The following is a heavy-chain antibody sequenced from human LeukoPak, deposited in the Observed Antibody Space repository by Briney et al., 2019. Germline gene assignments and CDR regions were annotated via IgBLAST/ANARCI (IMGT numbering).Heavy chain of an antibody. CDR2: INHSGST. V-gene: IGHV4-34*01. J-gene: IGHJ4*02. CDR3: ARGRTRGASDFNY. D-gene: IGHD3-10*01. Sequence: GSLRLSCAASGVSFSTYWMSWVRQPPGKGLEWIGEINHSGSTNYNPSLKSRVTISVDTSKNQFSLKLSSVTAADTAVYYCARGRTRGASDFNYWGQGTLVTVSS. CDR1: GVSFSTYW.